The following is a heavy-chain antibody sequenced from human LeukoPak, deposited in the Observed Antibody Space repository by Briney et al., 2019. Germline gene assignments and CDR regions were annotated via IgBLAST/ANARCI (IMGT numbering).Heavy chain of an antibody. Sequence: GRSPRLSCAASGFTFSSYAMHWVRQAPGKGLEWVAVISYDGSNKYYADSVKGRFTISRDNSKNTLYLQMNSLRAEDTAVYYCARDRYYYDSSGFVDYWGQGTLVTVSS. V-gene: IGHV3-30-3*01. CDR3: ARDRYYYDSSGFVDY. J-gene: IGHJ4*02. CDR1: GFTFSSYA. D-gene: IGHD3-22*01. CDR2: ISYDGSNK.